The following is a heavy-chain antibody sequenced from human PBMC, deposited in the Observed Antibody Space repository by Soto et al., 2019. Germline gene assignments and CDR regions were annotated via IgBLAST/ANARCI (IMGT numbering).Heavy chain of an antibody. CDR1: GFSFSSYT. V-gene: IGHV3-23*01. CDR2: ISGSGGSP. CDR3: AKEKFTGDICFVPDS. Sequence: TGGSLRLSCAASGFSFSSYTMAWVRQAPGKGLEWVSSISGSGGSPSYADSVQGRFIISRDNPRNTVSLQLNRLRAEDTATYYCAKEKFTGDICFVPDSWGHGRLVTVSS. D-gene: IGHD2-8*02. J-gene: IGHJ5*01.